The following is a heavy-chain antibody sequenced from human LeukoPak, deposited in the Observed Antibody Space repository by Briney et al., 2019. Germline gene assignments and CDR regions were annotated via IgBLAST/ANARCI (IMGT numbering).Heavy chain of an antibody. J-gene: IGHJ4*02. CDR1: GFTFSSYS. Sequence: GGSLRLSCAASGFTFSSYSMNWVRQAPGKGLEWVSSISSSSSYIYYADSVKGRFTISRDNAKNSLYLQMNSLRAEDTAVYYCAKEVAAAGRGRYYFDYWGQGTLVTASS. V-gene: IGHV3-21*04. CDR2: ISSSSSYI. D-gene: IGHD6-13*01. CDR3: AKEVAAAGRGRYYFDY.